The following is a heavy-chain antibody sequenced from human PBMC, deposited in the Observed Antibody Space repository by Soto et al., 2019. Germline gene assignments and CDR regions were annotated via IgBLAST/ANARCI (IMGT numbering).Heavy chain of an antibody. D-gene: IGHD2-2*01. J-gene: IGHJ4*02. CDR3: ARGGVVVPAAMRVGHSDY. V-gene: IGHV1-2*04. CDR2: INPNSGGT. Sequence: GASVKVSCKASGYTFTGYYMHWVRQAPGQGLEWMGWINPNSGGTNYAQKFQGWVTMTRDTSISTAYMELSRLRSDDTAVYYCARGGVVVPAAMRVGHSDYWGQGTLVTVSS. CDR1: GYTFTGYY.